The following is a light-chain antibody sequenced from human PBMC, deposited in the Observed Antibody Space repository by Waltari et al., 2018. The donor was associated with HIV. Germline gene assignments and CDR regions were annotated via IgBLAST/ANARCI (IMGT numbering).Light chain of an antibody. CDR3: QQYDSTPLT. CDR1: QSVLYSSNNKNY. V-gene: IGKV4-1*01. Sequence: RATINCKSSQSVLYSSNNKNYLAWYQQRPGQAPKLLIYWASTRESGVPDRFSGSGSGTDFTLTISSLQAEDAAVYYCQQYDSTPLTFGGGTKVEI. J-gene: IGKJ4*01. CDR2: WAS.